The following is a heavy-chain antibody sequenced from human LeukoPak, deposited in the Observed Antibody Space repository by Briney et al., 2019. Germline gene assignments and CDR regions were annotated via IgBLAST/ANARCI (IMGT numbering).Heavy chain of an antibody. J-gene: IGHJ5*02. CDR3: TKDRLSGSTLGYWFDP. D-gene: IGHD3-10*01. CDR2: ISVSGSST. CDR1: GFIFNNYA. Sequence: GGSLRLSCAASGFIFNNYAMNWVRQAPGKGLEWVSGISVSGSSTYYADPVKGRFTISRDNPKNTLYLQMNSLRAEDTAVYYCTKDRLSGSTLGYWFDPWGQGTLVTVSS. V-gene: IGHV3-23*01.